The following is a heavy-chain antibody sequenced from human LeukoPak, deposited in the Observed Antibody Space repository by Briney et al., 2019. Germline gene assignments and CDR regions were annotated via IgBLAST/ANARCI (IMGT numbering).Heavy chain of an antibody. J-gene: IGHJ3*02. V-gene: IGHV3-23*01. D-gene: IGHD3-22*01. CDR3: AKDLYDSSLVTPDYAFDI. CDR2: ISGSGGST. Sequence: GGSLRLSCAASGFTLSNHWMIWVRQAPGKGLEWVSVISGSGGSTYYADSVKGRFTISRDNSKNTLYLQMNSLRAEDTAVYYCAKDLYDSSLVTPDYAFDIWGQGTMVTVSS. CDR1: GFTLSNHW.